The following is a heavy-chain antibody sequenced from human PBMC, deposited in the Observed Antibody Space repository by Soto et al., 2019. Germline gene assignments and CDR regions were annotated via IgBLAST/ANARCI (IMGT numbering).Heavy chain of an antibody. CDR2: INSDGSST. CDR3: ARDYATMIVVNNFDY. Sequence: EVQLVESGGGLVQPGGSLRLSCAASGFTFSSYWMHWVRQAPGKGLVWVSRINSDGSSTSYADSVKGRFTISRDNAKNTLYLQMNSLRAEDTALYYCARDYATMIVVNNFDYWGQGNLVNVSS. J-gene: IGHJ4*02. CDR1: GFTFSSYW. V-gene: IGHV3-74*01. D-gene: IGHD3-22*01.